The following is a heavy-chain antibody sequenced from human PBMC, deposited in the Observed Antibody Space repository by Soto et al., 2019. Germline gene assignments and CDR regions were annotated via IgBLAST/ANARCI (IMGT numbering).Heavy chain of an antibody. J-gene: IGHJ6*02. D-gene: IGHD2-21*01. CDR2: LWYDGSNE. V-gene: IGHV3-33*01. Sequence: QVQLVESGGGVVQPGRSPRLSCAASGFTFSSHGMHWVRQAPGKGLEWVASLWYDGSNERYADSVKGRFTISRDNSEKTLYLQMNSLRVEDTAVFYCARGSSDSYYGLDVWGQGTTVSVSS. CDR1: GFTFSSHG. CDR3: ARGSSDSYYGLDV.